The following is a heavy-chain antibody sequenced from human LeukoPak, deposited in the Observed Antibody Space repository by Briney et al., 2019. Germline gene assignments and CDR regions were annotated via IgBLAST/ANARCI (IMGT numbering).Heavy chain of an antibody. Sequence: GGSLRLSCAASGFTFSSYSMNWVRQAPGKGLEWVSSISSSSTYIYYADSVKGRFTISRDNAKNSMYLQMNGLRAEDTAVYYCARLEEDYGSGSYTDYYYMDVWGKGTTVTISS. CDR1: GFTFSSYS. CDR3: ARLEEDYGSGSYTDYYYMDV. J-gene: IGHJ6*03. CDR2: ISSSSTYI. V-gene: IGHV3-21*01. D-gene: IGHD3-10*01.